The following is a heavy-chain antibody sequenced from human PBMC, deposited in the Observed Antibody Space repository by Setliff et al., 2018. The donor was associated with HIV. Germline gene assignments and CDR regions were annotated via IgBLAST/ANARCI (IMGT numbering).Heavy chain of an antibody. CDR2: IIPISGTS. V-gene: IGHV1-69*13. J-gene: IGHJ4*02. CDR3: ARDLFTVPSREGYDY. CDR1: GGTFSSYA. D-gene: IGHD1-26*01. Sequence: SVKVSCKASGGTFSSYAISWVRQAPGQGLDWMGGIIPISGTSNYAQKFWGRLTITADESTRTAYMELSSLRSEDTAVYYCARDLFTVPSREGYDYWGQGTLVTVSS.